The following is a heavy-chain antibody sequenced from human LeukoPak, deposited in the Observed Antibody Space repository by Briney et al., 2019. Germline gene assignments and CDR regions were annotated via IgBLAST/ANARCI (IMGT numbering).Heavy chain of an antibody. V-gene: IGHV4-38-2*02. Sequence: SETLPITCAVSGYSISSAYYWGWIRQPPGKGLEWIGSIYPSGNTYYNPSLKSRVTISVDTSKNEFSLNLRSVTAADTAIYYCARDRRWDYCFDYWGQGTLVTVSS. CDR1: GYSISSAYY. CDR2: IYPSGNT. CDR3: ARDRRWDYCFDY. D-gene: IGHD1-26*01. J-gene: IGHJ4*02.